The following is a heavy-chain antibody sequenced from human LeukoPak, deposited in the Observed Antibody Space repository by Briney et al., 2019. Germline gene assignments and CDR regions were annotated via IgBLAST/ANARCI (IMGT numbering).Heavy chain of an antibody. Sequence: YPSETLSLTCSVSGGSICSYYGRWIRHPPGEGREWIGYIYYSGSTNYNPSLKSRATISVDTSKNQFSLKLSSVTAADTALYYCAGTDSSSWAYYFDYWGQGTLVTVSS. CDR3: AGTDSSSWAYYFDY. J-gene: IGHJ4*02. CDR1: GGSICSYY. D-gene: IGHD6-13*01. CDR2: IYYSGST. V-gene: IGHV4-59*08.